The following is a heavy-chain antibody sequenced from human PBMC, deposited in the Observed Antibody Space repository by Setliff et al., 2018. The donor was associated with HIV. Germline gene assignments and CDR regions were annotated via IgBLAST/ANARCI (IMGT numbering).Heavy chain of an antibody. CDR1: GYNFITYY. J-gene: IGHJ4*02. D-gene: IGHD3-10*01. CDR2: INPRRGST. CDR3: AKVMSITMVRGALGN. V-gene: IGHV1-46*01. Sequence: ASVKVSCKASGYNFITYYIHWVRQAPGQGLEWMGLINPRRGSTNYAQKFQDRVTMTSDTSTRTVYMELSSLRSDDTAVYYCAKVMSITMVRGALGNWGQGTLVTVSS.